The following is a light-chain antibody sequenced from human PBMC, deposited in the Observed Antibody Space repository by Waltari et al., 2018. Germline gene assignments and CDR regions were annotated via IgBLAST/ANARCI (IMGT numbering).Light chain of an antibody. Sequence: YPHLPSPAPTLLIYRNNQRPSGVPDRFSGSMSGTSSSLAISGLRSVDEADYYCAVWDDSLSAWVFGGGTSLTVL. V-gene: IGLV1-47*01. CDR2: RNN. CDR3: AVWDDSLSAWV. J-gene: IGLJ3*02.